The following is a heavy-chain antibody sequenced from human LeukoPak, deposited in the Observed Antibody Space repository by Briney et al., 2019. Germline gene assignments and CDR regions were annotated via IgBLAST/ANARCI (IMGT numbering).Heavy chain of an antibody. Sequence: SQTLSLTCATSGDSVFSNSAAWNWIRQSPSRGLEWLGRTYYRSKWYYDYAVSVKSRITINPDTAKNQFSLQLNSVTPEDTAVYYCARMTTVVTRAYDYWGQGTLVTVSS. J-gene: IGHJ4*02. V-gene: IGHV6-1*01. CDR2: TYYRSKWYY. CDR3: ARMTTVVTRAYDY. CDR1: GDSVFSNSAA. D-gene: IGHD4-23*01.